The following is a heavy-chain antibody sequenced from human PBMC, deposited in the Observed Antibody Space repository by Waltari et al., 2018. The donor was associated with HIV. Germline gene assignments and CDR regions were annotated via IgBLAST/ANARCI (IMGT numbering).Heavy chain of an antibody. CDR3: ASSSLRTDYSDSSGYYFVD. CDR2: ISAYHGYT. Sequence: QVQLVQSGAEVKKPGASVKVSCKASGYSFTRYGFSWVRQAPGQGLEWMGWISAYHGYTDIGQKLQGRLTMDTDTSTSTAYRELRSLRSDDTAVYYCASSSLRTDYSDSSGYYFVDWGQGTLVTVSS. V-gene: IGHV1-18*01. D-gene: IGHD3-22*01. CDR1: GYSFTRYG. J-gene: IGHJ4*02.